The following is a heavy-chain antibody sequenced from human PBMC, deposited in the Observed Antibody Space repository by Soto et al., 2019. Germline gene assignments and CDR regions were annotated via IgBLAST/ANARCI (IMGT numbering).Heavy chain of an antibody. Sequence: QVQLVQSGAEVKKPGSSVKVSCKASGGTFSSYTISWVRQAPGQGLEWMGRIIPILGIANYAQKFQGRVTITADKSTTTAYMGLSSLRSEDTAVYYCARDFGYYDSSGSHAFDIWGQGTMVTVSS. V-gene: IGHV1-69*08. CDR3: ARDFGYYDSSGSHAFDI. J-gene: IGHJ3*02. CDR2: IIPILGIA. D-gene: IGHD3-22*01. CDR1: GGTFSSYT.